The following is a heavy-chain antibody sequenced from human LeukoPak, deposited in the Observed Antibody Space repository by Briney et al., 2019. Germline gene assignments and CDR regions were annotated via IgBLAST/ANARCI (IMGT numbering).Heavy chain of an antibody. Sequence: PSETLSLTCAVYGGSFSGYYWSWIRQPPGKGLEWIGEINHSGSTNYNPSFKSRVTISVDTSKNQFSLKLSSVTAADTAVYYCAGSRREYFDYWGQGTLVTVSS. CDR3: AGSRREYFDY. CDR2: INHSGST. CDR1: GGSFSGYY. V-gene: IGHV4-34*01. D-gene: IGHD2-15*01. J-gene: IGHJ4*02.